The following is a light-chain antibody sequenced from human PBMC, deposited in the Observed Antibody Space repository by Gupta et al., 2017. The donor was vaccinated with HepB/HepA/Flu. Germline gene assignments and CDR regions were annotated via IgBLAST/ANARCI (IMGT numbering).Light chain of an antibody. J-gene: IGKJ1*01. CDR3: QQYSYWPRT. CDR2: GAS. CDR1: QSVNSN. V-gene: IGKV3-15*01. Sequence: EIMMTQSPATLSVSPGERATLSCRASQSVNSNLGWYQQKPGQAPRLLIYGASTRATGIPARFSGSGSGTEFTLTISSLQSEDFAVYYCQQYSYWPRTFGQGTKVEIK.